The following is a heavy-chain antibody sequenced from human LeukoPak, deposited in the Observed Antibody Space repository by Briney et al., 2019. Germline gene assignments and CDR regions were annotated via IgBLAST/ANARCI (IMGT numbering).Heavy chain of an antibody. CDR3: ARTTVVSPRAFDY. D-gene: IGHD4-23*01. V-gene: IGHV3-30-3*01. J-gene: IGHJ4*02. CDR1: GFTFSSYA. CDR2: ISYDGNNK. Sequence: GGSLRLSCAASGFTFSSYAMSWVRQAPGKGLEWVAVISYDGNNKYYADSVKGRFTISRDNSKNTLYLQMNSLRAEDTAVYYCARTTVVSPRAFDYWGQGTLVTVSS.